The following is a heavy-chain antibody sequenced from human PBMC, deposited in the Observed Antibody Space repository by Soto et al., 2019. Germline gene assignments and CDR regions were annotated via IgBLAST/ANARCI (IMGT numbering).Heavy chain of an antibody. J-gene: IGHJ4*02. Sequence: SETLSLTCTVSGGSVSSGSYYWSWIRQPPGKGLEWIGYIYYSGSTNCNPSLKSRVTISVDTSKNQFSLKLSSVTAADTAVYYCARLAYYWGQGTLVTVSS. V-gene: IGHV4-61*01. CDR1: GGSVSSGSYY. CDR2: IYYSGST. CDR3: ARLAYY. D-gene: IGHD2-15*01.